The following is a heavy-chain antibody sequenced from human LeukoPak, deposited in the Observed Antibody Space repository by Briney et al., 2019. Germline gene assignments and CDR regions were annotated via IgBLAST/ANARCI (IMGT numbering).Heavy chain of an antibody. CDR2: IYSGGST. J-gene: IGHJ4*02. D-gene: IGHD6-19*01. Sequence: GGSLRLSCVVSGFTVSNNYMSWVRQAPRKGLEWVSLIYSGGSTYYADSVKGRFTISRDNSKNTLYLQMNSLRAEDTAVYYCAKTWGVSVAGHFDYWGQGTLVTVSS. CDR3: AKTWGVSVAGHFDY. V-gene: IGHV3-53*01. CDR1: GFTVSNNY.